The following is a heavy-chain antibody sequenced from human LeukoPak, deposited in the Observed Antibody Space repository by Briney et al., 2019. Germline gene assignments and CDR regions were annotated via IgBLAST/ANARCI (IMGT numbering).Heavy chain of an antibody. D-gene: IGHD5-24*01. CDR3: ARALVEMATICAFGI. V-gene: IGHV1-69*05. J-gene: IGHJ3*02. Sequence: GSSVKVSCKASGGTFSSYAISWVRQAPGQGLEWMGRIIPIFGTANYAQKFHGRVTITTDESTSTAYMELSSLRSEDTAVYYCARALVEMATICAFGIWGQGTMVTVSS. CDR2: IIPIFGTA. CDR1: GGTFSSYA.